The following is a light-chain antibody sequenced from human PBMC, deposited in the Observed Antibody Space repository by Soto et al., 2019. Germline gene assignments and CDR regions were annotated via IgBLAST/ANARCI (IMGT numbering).Light chain of an antibody. V-gene: IGKV1-12*01. CDR3: QQASSFAIT. CDR2: SAS. Sequence: DIQMTQSPSSVSASVGDRVTISCRASQDISRWFAWYQQKPGRAPNLLIYSASSLLSGVPSRFSGSGSGTDFTLTIINLQPEDFATYYCQQASSFAITFGGGTKVEI. CDR1: QDISRW. J-gene: IGKJ4*01.